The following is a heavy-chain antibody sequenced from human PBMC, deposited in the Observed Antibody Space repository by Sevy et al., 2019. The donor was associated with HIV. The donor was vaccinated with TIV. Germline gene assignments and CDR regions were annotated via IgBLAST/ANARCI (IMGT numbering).Heavy chain of an antibody. J-gene: IGHJ1*01. CDR1: GFTFSSYW. D-gene: IGHD2-21*02. CDR3: ARDIVVVTAGYFQH. Sequence: LSLTCAASGFTFSSYWMSWVRQAPGKGLEWVANIKQDGSEKYYVDSVKGRFTISRDNAKNSLYLQMNSLRAKDTAVYYCARDIVVVTAGYFQHWGQGTLVTVSS. V-gene: IGHV3-7*01. CDR2: IKQDGSEK.